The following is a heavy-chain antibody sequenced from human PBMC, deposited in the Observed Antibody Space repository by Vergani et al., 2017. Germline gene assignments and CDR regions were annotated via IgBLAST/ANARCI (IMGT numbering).Heavy chain of an antibody. J-gene: IGHJ4*02. CDR3: TRDRNYDIWTGSTNNFDH. V-gene: IGHV3-49*03. D-gene: IGHD3-9*01. CDR1: GFTFGDDA. Sequence: EVQLVESGGELVQPGRPLRLSCTASGFTFGDDAISWFRQAPGKGPEWVAFIRTKAQGETTEYAASVKGRFFISRDDSKGVAYLQMNSLRTEDTAVYFWTRDRNYDIWTGSTNNFDHWGPGTLGTVSS. CDR2: IRTKAQGETT.